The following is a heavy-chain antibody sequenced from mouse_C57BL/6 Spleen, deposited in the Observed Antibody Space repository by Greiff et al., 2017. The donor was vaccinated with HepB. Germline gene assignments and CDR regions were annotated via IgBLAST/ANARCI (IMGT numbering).Heavy chain of an antibody. V-gene: IGHV1-7*01. Sequence: VQVVESGAELAKPGASVKLSCKASGYTFTSYWMHWVKQRPGQGLEWIGYINPSSGYTKYNQKFKDKATLTADKSSSTAYMQLSSLTYEDSAVYYCARQGDTTSWYFDVWGTGTTVTVSS. D-gene: IGHD1-1*01. CDR2: INPSSGYT. J-gene: IGHJ1*03. CDR3: ARQGDTTSWYFDV. CDR1: GYTFTSYW.